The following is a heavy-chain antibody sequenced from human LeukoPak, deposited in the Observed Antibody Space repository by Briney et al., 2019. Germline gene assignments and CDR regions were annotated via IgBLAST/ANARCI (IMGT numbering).Heavy chain of an antibody. D-gene: IGHD4-17*01. J-gene: IGHJ4*02. Sequence: SETMSLTCTVSGGSISSSSYYWGWIRQPPGKGLEWIGSIYYSGSTYYNPSLKSRVTISVDTSKNQFSLKLSSVTAADTAVYYCARHQIDTVTVDYWGQGTLVTVSS. CDR3: ARHQIDTVTVDY. V-gene: IGHV4-39*01. CDR2: IYYSGST. CDR1: GGSISSSSYY.